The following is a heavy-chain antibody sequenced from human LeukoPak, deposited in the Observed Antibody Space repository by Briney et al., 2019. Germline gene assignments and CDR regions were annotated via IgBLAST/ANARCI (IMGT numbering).Heavy chain of an antibody. V-gene: IGHV3-66*01. D-gene: IGHD3-16*01. Sequence: GGSLRLSCVASGLIVSSNYMTWVRQAPGKGLEWVSIIYSAGSIDYADSVKGRFTISRDNSKNTVDLQMNNVTGADTAVYYCAREGRGTDAFDIWGQGTIVTVSS. CDR3: AREGRGTDAFDI. CDR1: GLIVSSNY. CDR2: IYSAGSI. J-gene: IGHJ3*02.